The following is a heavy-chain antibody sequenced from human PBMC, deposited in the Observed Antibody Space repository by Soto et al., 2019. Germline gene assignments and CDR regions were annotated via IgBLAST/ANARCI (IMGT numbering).Heavy chain of an antibody. CDR1: GYSFTSYW. Sequence: PGESLKISCKGSGYSFTSYWIGWVRQMPGKGLEWMGIIYPGDSDTRYSPSFQGQVTISADKSISTAYLQWSSLKASDTAMYYCARSLAYCGGDCYSGPLDYWGQGTLVTAPQ. J-gene: IGHJ4*02. V-gene: IGHV5-51*01. D-gene: IGHD2-21*02. CDR2: IYPGDSDT. CDR3: ARSLAYCGGDCYSGPLDY.